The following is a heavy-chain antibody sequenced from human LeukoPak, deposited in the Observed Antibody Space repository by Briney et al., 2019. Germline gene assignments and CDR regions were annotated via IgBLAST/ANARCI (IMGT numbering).Heavy chain of an antibody. Sequence: GGSLRLSCAASGFTFSSYAMTWVRQAPGKGLEWVSIISGNGGGTYYTDSVKGRFTISRDNSKNTLYLQMNSLRAEDTAVYYCAKVYGSGSTRWFDPWGQETLVTVSS. CDR1: GFTFSSYA. J-gene: IGHJ5*02. D-gene: IGHD3-10*01. CDR2: ISGNGGGT. V-gene: IGHV3-23*01. CDR3: AKVYGSGSTRWFDP.